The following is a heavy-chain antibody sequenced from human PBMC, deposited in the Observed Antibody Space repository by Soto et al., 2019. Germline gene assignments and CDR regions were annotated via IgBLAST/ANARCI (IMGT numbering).Heavy chain of an antibody. CDR3: ARARGRSSWYYALNDY. CDR2: ISAYNGNT. CDR1: GYTFTSYG. D-gene: IGHD6-13*01. J-gene: IGHJ4*02. V-gene: IGHV1-18*01. Sequence: QVQLVQSGAEVKKPGASVKVSCKASGYTFTSYGISWVRQAPGQGLEWMGWISAYNGNTNYAQKLQGRVTMTTDTSTSTAYTELRSLRSGDTAVYSCARARGRSSWYYALNDYWGQGALVTVSS.